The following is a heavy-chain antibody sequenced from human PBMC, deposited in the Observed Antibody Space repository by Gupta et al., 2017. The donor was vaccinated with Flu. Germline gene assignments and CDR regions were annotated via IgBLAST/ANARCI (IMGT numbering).Heavy chain of an antibody. CDR3: TRVSFGLGCEY. CDR2: IKSKGDGGTA. Sequence: EVQLVESGGGFVQPGRSLRLSCTTSGFRFGDHGMSWVRQAPGKGLEWVGFIKSKGDGGTAEYAASVKGRFRISRDDSKNTAYLQMNSLKIEDTAVDYCTRVSFGLGCEYWGQGTLVTVSS. CDR1: GFRFGDHG. J-gene: IGHJ4*02. D-gene: IGHD3-3*01. V-gene: IGHV3-49*04.